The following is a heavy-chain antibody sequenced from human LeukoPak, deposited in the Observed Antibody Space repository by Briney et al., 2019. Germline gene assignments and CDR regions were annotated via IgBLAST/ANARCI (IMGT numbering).Heavy chain of an antibody. D-gene: IGHD2-21*01. V-gene: IGHV4-31*03. J-gene: IGHJ4*02. Sequence: EPSETLSLTCTVSGGSISISSGGYYWSWIRQHPGKGLEWIGYIYYSGSTYYNPSLESRVIISVDMSKNQFSLKLSSVTAADTAVYYCARVSLGIEEWGQGILVTVSS. CDR3: ARVSLGIEE. CDR2: IYYSGST. CDR1: GGSISISSGGYY.